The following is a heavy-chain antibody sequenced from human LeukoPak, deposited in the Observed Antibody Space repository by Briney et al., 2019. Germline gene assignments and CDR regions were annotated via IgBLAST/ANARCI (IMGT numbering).Heavy chain of an antibody. Sequence: GGSLRLSCAASGFIVSSNYMNWVRQAPGKGLEWVSVIYTDGSTYYADSVKGRFTISRDISRNTVHLQMNSLRAGDTAVYYCVRDPHGYNSYFDYWGQGTLVTVSS. D-gene: IGHD5-24*01. CDR1: GFIVSSNY. CDR2: IYTDGST. J-gene: IGHJ4*02. CDR3: VRDPHGYNSYFDY. V-gene: IGHV3-53*01.